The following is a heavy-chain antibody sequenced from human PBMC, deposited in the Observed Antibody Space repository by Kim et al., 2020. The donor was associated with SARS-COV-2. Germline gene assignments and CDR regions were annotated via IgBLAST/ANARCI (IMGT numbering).Heavy chain of an antibody. J-gene: IGHJ4*02. Sequence: GGSLRLSCTTSGFTFTGYAMSWVRQAPGKGLEWVSSIDGSDGTTYYVDSVKGRFNISRDNSKNTLYLQMSTLRADDTAVYYCMKGGWGWIWDHWGQGTL. CDR2: IDGSDGTT. D-gene: IGHD2-2*03. V-gene: IGHV3-23*01. CDR3: MKGGWGWIWDH. CDR1: GFTFTGYA.